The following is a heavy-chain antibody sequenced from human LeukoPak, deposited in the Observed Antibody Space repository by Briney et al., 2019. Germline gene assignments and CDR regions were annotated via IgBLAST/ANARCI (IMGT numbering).Heavy chain of an antibody. CDR2: IKKDGSEE. V-gene: IGHV3-7*01. CDR3: ARLSTSVAGGDH. CDR1: GFSFSTSW. J-gene: IGHJ4*02. D-gene: IGHD6-19*01. Sequence: GGSRRLSCTASGFSFSTSWMSWVRQTPGKGLEWVANIKKDGSEEYYVDSVKTRFTISRDNAKNSLYLQLNSLIVEDTAVYYCARLSTSVAGGDHWGQGTLVTVSS.